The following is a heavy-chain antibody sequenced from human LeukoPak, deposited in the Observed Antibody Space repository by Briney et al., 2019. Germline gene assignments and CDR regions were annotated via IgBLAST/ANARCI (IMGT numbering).Heavy chain of an antibody. CDR1: GFTFSSYA. CDR3: AKGGSNYYGSGSCHLFDY. V-gene: IGHV3-23*01. J-gene: IGHJ4*02. Sequence: GGSLRLSCAASGFTFSSYAMSWVRQAPGKGLEWVSAISGSGGSTYYADSVKGRFTISRDNSKNTLYLQMNSLRAEDTAVYYCAKGGSNYYGSGSCHLFDYWGQGTLVTVSS. D-gene: IGHD3-10*01. CDR2: ISGSGGST.